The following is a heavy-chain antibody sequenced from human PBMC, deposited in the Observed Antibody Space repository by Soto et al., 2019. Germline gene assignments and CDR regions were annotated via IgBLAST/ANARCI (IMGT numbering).Heavy chain of an antibody. Sequence: EVQLVESGGGLVKPGGSLRLSCAASGFTFNNGWMSWVRQAPGKGLEWVGRIKNRVAGGTTDYRAPVKGRFTISRDYSKYTVYLQMNSLKTEYTAVYYCTTDYTQTFCYGGPCYSVHTKIHDSCGQGTLVTVA. CDR1: GFTFNNGW. J-gene: IGHJ4*02. D-gene: IGHD2-15*01. V-gene: IGHV3-15*01. CDR2: IKNRVAGGTT. CDR3: TTDYTQTFCYGGPCYSVHTKIHDS.